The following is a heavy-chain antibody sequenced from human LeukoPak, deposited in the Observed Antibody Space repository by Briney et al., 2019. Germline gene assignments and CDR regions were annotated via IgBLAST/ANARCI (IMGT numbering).Heavy chain of an antibody. Sequence: SVKVSCKASGGTFSSNAISWVRQAPGQGLEWMGRIIPIFGTANYAQKFQGRVTITTDESTSTAYMELSSLRSEDTAVYYCAGEAGPRGVGYFDYWGQGTLVTVSS. D-gene: IGHD2-15*01. CDR3: AGEAGPRGVGYFDY. J-gene: IGHJ4*02. V-gene: IGHV1-69*05. CDR2: IIPIFGTA. CDR1: GGTFSSNA.